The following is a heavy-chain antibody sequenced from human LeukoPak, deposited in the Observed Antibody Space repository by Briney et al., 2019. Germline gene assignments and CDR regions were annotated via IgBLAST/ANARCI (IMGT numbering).Heavy chain of an antibody. D-gene: IGHD3-22*01. CDR1: GFTFSSYG. CDR3: ARDFAAGGYYDSSGPYFDY. J-gene: IGHJ4*02. V-gene: IGHV3-33*01. Sequence: GGSLRLSCAASGFTFSSYGMHWVRQAPGKGLEWVAVIWYDGSNKYYADSVKGRFTISRDNSKNTLHLQMNSLRAEDTAVYYRARDFAAGGYYDSSGPYFDYWGQGTLVTVSS. CDR2: IWYDGSNK.